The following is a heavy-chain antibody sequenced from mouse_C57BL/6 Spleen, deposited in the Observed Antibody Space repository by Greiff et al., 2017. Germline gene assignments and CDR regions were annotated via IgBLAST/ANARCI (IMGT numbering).Heavy chain of an antibody. CDR1: GYTFPRYW. J-gene: IGHJ2*01. CDR2: IDPSDSYT. D-gene: IGHD1-1*01. V-gene: IGHV1-69*01. CDR3: ARSKDYGRSYGDD. Sequence: QVQLQQPGPELVMPGASVKLSCKASGYTFPRYWMHWVKQRPGHGLEWIGEIDPSDSYTHYNQKFKGKSTLTVDKSSSPAYMQLSSLTSEDSAVYYCARSKDYGRSYGDDWGQGTTLAGSS.